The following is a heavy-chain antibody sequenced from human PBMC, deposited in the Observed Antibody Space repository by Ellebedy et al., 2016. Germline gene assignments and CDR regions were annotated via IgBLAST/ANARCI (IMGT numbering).Heavy chain of an antibody. J-gene: IGHJ4*02. CDR2: ISYDGRNK. D-gene: IGHD2/OR15-2a*01. CDR1: GFTFSTYG. Sequence: GGSLRLSCAASGFTFSTYGMYWVRQAPGRGLEWVARISYDGRNKYYADSVKGRFTISRDNSKNTLYLHMNSLRPEDTAVYYCTRADYDSTTYFLYWGQGTLVTVSS. CDR3: TRADYDSTTYFLY. V-gene: IGHV3-30*03.